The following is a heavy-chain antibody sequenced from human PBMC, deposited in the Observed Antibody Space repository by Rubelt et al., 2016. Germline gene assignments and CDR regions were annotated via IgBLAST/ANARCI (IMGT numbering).Heavy chain of an antibody. V-gene: IGHV4-61*01. D-gene: IGHD3-22*01. CDR1: GGSVSSGSYY. CDR3: ARYFYDSSGHYGRFDY. J-gene: IGHJ4*02. Sequence: QVQLQESGPGLVKPSETLSLTCTVSGGSVSSGSYYWSWIRQPTGKGLEWIGYIYYSGNTNYYPSLKSLVTISVDTSKNQFSLKLSSVTAADTAVYYCARYFYDSSGHYGRFDYWGQGTLVTVSS. CDR2: IYYSGNT.